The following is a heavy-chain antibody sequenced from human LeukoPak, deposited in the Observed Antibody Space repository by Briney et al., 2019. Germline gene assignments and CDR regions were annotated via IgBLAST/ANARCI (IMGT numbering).Heavy chain of an antibody. D-gene: IGHD3-22*01. J-gene: IGHJ4*02. CDR3: ATYDSSGYYPFGY. CDR1: GYTFTDYY. Sequence: ASVKVSCKASGYTFTDYYMHWVQQAPGKGLEWMGRVDPEDGETIYEEKFQGRVTITADTSTDTAYMELSSLRSEDTAVYYCATYDSSGYYPFGYWGQGTLVTVSS. V-gene: IGHV1-69-2*01. CDR2: VDPEDGET.